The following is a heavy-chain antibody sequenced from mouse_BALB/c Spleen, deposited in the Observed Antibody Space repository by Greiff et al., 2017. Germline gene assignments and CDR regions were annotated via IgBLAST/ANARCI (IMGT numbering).Heavy chain of an antibody. D-gene: IGHD1-1*01. CDR2: IDPSDSYT. V-gene: IGHV1-69*02. CDR1: GYTFTSYW. Sequence: VQLQQPGAELVKPGASVKLSCKASGYTFTSYWMHWVKQRPGQGLEWIGEIDPSDSYTNYNQKFKGKATLTVDKSSSTAYMQLSSLTSEDSAVYYCARVEHDYGSSYGFAYWGQGTLVTVSA. CDR3: ARVEHDYGSSYGFAY. J-gene: IGHJ3*01.